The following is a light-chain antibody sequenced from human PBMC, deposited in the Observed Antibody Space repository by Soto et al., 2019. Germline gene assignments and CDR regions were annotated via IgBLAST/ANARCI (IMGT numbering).Light chain of an antibody. CDR3: QHCDYLPI. CDR1: QDITSY. V-gene: IGKV1-33*01. CDR2: DAS. Sequence: DIQMTQSPSSLSASVGVRVTITCQASQDITSYLNWYQHKPGKAPKLLIYDASILEAGVPPRFSGSGSGTDFTLTISSLQPEDVATYYCQHCDYLPIFGPGTTVDFK. J-gene: IGKJ3*01.